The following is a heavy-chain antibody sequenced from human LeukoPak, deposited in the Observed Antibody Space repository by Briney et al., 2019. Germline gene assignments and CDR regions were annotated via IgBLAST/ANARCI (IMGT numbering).Heavy chain of an antibody. CDR1: GYTFTGYY. V-gene: IGHV1-2*02. D-gene: IGHD5-12*01. Sequence: ASVKVSCKASGYTFTGYYMHWVRQAPGQGLEWMGWINPNSGGTNYAQKFQGRVTMTRDTSISTAYMELSRLRSDGTAVYYCARDGDSGYDYSTMDVWGQGTTVTVSS. CDR2: INPNSGGT. J-gene: IGHJ6*02. CDR3: ARDGDSGYDYSTMDV.